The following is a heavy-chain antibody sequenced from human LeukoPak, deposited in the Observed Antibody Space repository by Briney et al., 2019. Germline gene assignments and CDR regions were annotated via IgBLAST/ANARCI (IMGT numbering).Heavy chain of an antibody. D-gene: IGHD4/OR15-4a*01. CDR2: ISHDAKST. V-gene: IGHV3-30*03. Sequence: PGGSLRLSCATSGFTFSSYGMHWVRQVPGKGLEWVTVISHDAKSTYHVDSVKGRFTISRGNSKNTLYLQMNSLRAEDTAVYYCARRAGAYSHPYDYWGQGTLVTVSS. CDR1: GFTFSSYG. J-gene: IGHJ4*02. CDR3: ARRAGAYSHPYDY.